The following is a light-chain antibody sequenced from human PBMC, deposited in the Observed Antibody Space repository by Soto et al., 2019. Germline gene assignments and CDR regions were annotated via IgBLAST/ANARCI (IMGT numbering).Light chain of an antibody. CDR2: DVT. CDR1: SSDVGGYNY. CDR3: SSYRSSNNVL. J-gene: IGLJ3*02. Sequence: QSALTQPASVSGSPGQSITISCTGTSSDVGGYNYVSWYQQHPGKAPKLIIYDVTNRPSGTSNRFSGSKSGNTASLTISGLQAEDEAAYYCSSYRSSNNVLFGGGTKLTVL. V-gene: IGLV2-14*03.